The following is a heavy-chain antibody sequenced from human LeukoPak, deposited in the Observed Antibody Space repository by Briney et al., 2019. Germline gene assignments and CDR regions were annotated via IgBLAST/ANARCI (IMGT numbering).Heavy chain of an antibody. Sequence: GGSLRLSCAASGFTFSSYSMNWVRQAPGKGLEWVSAISGSGGSTYYADSVKGRFTISRDNSKNTLYLQMNSLRAEDTAVYYCAKVDSSGYTDWYFDLWGRGTLVTVSS. D-gene: IGHD3-22*01. CDR2: ISGSGGST. J-gene: IGHJ2*01. CDR3: AKVDSSGYTDWYFDL. V-gene: IGHV3-23*01. CDR1: GFTFSSYS.